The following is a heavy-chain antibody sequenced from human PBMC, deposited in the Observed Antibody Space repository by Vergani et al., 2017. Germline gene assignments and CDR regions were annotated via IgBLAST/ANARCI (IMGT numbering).Heavy chain of an antibody. CDR3: ATKSXGTPGCQIGYFRE. V-gene: IGHV3-30*03. D-gene: IGHD1-1*01. CDR1: GFTSSYYG. CDR2: ISYDGTQK. J-gene: IGHJ1*01. Sequence: QVHLVESGGGVVQPGRSLRLSCVVSGFTSSYYGMHWVRQAPGKGLEWMAVISYDGTQKYYADSVKGRFTISRDNYKSTLYLQMNSLRTEDTAVYYCATKSXGTPGCQIGYFREWGQGTLVTVSS.